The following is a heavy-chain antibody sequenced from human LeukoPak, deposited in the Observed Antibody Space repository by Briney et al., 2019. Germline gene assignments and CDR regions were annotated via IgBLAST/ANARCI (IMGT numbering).Heavy chain of an antibody. J-gene: IGHJ4*02. CDR2: IYPSGST. D-gene: IGHD3-9*01. CDR1: GGSISSGSYY. Sequence: SETLSLTCTVSGGSISSGSYYWSWVRQPPGEGLEWIGEIYPSGSTNYNPSLKSRVTISVDKSKSHFSLKLSSVTAADTAVCYCVGDSGDVLTGYSRFHYWGQGTLVSVSS. V-gene: IGHV4-39*07. CDR3: VGDSGDVLTGYSRFHY.